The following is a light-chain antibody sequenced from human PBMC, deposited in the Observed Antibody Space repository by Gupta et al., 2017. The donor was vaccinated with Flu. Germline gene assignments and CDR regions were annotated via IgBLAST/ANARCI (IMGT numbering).Light chain of an antibody. V-gene: IGLV2-23*01. CDR1: SSDVGSYNL. CDR3: CSYAGSSTLV. CDR2: EGS. Sequence: SAPTPPAPVFWSPGRSLTLSCPGTSSDVGSYNLVSWYQQHPGKAPKLMIYEGSKRPSGVSNRFSGSKSGNTASLTISGLQAEDEADYYCCSYAGSSTLVFGGGTKLTVL. J-gene: IGLJ3*02.